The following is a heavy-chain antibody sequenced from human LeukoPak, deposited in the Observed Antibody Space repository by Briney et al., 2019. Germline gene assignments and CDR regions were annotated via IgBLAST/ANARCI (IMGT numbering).Heavy chain of an antibody. D-gene: IGHD3-22*01. CDR2: ISGSGDNT. CDR1: GFTFSSYA. CDR3: AKRSYYDSSGSFYFDY. J-gene: IGHJ4*02. V-gene: IGHV3-23*01. Sequence: PGGSLRLSCAASGFTFSSYAMSWVRQAPGKGLEWVSGISGSGDNTYYADSVKGRFTISRDNSKNTRYVQVNSLGTEDTAAYYCAKRSYYDSSGSFYFDYWGQGTLVTVSS.